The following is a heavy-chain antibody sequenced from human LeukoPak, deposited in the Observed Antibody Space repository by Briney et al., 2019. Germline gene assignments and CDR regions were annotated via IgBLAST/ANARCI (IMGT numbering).Heavy chain of an antibody. CDR3: AKRSIVIRAVIIIGFHKEAYYFDY. D-gene: IGHD3-10*01. Sequence: GGSLRLSCVVSGITLSNYGMSWVRQAPGKGLEWVSGIRERGGSTNYADSVKGRFTVSRDTSKNTVYLQMNSLRVEDTAVYFCAKRSIVIRAVIIIGFHKEAYYFDYWGQGILVTVSS. CDR1: GITLSNYG. CDR2: IRERGGST. J-gene: IGHJ4*02. V-gene: IGHV3-23*01.